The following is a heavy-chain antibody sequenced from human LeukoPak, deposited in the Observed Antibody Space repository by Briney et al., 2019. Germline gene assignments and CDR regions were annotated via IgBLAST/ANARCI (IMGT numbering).Heavy chain of an antibody. CDR1: GFTFSSYA. CDR3: AKAAPVVVVVAATSWFDP. Sequence: PGGSLRLSCAASGFTFSSYAMSWVRQAPGKGLEWVSAISGSGGSTYYADSVKGRFTISRDNSKNTLYLQMNSLRAEDTAAYYCAKAAPVVVVVAATSWFDPWGQGTLVTVSS. D-gene: IGHD2-15*01. V-gene: IGHV3-23*01. J-gene: IGHJ5*02. CDR2: ISGSGGST.